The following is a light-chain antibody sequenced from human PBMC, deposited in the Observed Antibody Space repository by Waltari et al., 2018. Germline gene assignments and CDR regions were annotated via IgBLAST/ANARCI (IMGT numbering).Light chain of an antibody. V-gene: IGLV1-40*01. Sequence: QSVLTQAPSVFGAPGQRVTISCSGGSSNIGAGYDVHWYHQLPGTAPKLLIYGKDNRPSGVPDRFSASKSGTSASLAITGLQADDEAIYFCQSYDDSLRASVFGGGARLTVL. J-gene: IGLJ2*01. CDR1: SSNIGAGYD. CDR3: QSYDDSLRASV. CDR2: GKD.